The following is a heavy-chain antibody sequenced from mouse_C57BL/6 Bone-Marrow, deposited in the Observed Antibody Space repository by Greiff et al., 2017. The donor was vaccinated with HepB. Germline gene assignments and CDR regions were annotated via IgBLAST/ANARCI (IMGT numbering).Heavy chain of an antibody. D-gene: IGHD2-4*01. J-gene: IGHJ4*01. Sequence: EVQLQQSGTVLARPGASVKMSCKTSGYTFTSYWMHWVKQRPGQGLEWIGAIYPGNSDTSYNQKFKGKAKLTAVTSASTAYMELSSLTNEDSAVYYCTRFDYDRYYAMDYWGQGTSVTVSS. V-gene: IGHV1-5*01. CDR1: GYTFTSYW. CDR3: TRFDYDRYYAMDY. CDR2: IYPGNSDT.